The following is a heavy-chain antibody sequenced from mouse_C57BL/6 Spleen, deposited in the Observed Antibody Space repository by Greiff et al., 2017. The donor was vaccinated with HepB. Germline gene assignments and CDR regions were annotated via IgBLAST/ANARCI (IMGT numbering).Heavy chain of an antibody. V-gene: IGHV5-9*01. D-gene: IGHD4-1*01. Sequence: EVMLVESGGGLVKPGGSLKLSCAASGFTFSSYTMSWVRQTPEKRREWVATISGGGGNTYYPDSVKGRFTISRDNAKNTLYLQMSSLRSEDTALYYCARRDWVLDYWGQGTTLTVSS. J-gene: IGHJ2*01. CDR1: GFTFSSYT. CDR2: ISGGGGNT. CDR3: ARRDWVLDY.